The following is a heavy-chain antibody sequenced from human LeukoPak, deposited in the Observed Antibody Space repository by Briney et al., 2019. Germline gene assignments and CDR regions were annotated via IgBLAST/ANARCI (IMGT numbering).Heavy chain of an antibody. Sequence: ASVKVSCKASGYTFTSYDINWVRQAPGQGLERMGWMNPNSGNTGYAQKFQGRVTMTRNTSISTAYMELSSPRSEDTAVYYCARGSTNYYGSGSSPPFIWFDPWGQGTLVTVSS. J-gene: IGHJ5*02. V-gene: IGHV1-8*01. D-gene: IGHD3-10*01. CDR3: ARGSTNYYGSGSSPPFIWFDP. CDR1: GYTFTSYD. CDR2: MNPNSGNT.